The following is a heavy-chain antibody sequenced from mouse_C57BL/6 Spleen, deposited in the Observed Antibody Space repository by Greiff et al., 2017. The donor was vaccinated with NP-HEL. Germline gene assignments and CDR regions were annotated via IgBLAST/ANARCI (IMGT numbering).Heavy chain of an antibody. D-gene: IGHD2-3*01. CDR2: IDPETGGT. J-gene: IGHJ1*03. CDR3: TRGGLLRYFDV. Sequence: QVQLQQSGPELVKPGASVKISCKASGYTFTDYEMHWVKQTPVHGLEWIGAIDPETGGTAYNQKFKGKAILTADKSSSTAYMELRSLTSEDSAVYYCTRGGLLRYFDVWGTGTTVTVSS. V-gene: IGHV1-15*01. CDR1: GYTFTDYE.